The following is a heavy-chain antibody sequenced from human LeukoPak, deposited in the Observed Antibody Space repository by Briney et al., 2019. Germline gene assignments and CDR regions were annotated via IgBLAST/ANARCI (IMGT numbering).Heavy chain of an antibody. CDR3: ARIPYLWFGELLFDY. J-gene: IGHJ4*02. Sequence: SGTLSLTCTVSGGSISSYYWSWIRQPPGKGLEWIGYIYYSGSTNYNPSLKSRVTISVDTSKNQFSLKLSSVTAADTAVYYCARIPYLWFGELLFDYWGQGTLVTVSS. V-gene: IGHV4-59*01. CDR2: IYYSGST. CDR1: GGSISSYY. D-gene: IGHD3-10*01.